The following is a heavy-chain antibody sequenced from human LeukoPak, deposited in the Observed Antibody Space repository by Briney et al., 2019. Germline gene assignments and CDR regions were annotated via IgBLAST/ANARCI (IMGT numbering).Heavy chain of an antibody. V-gene: IGHV3-11*01. CDR1: GFTFSDYY. Sequence: GGSLRLSCAASGFTFSDYYMSWIRQAPGKGLEWVSYISSSGSTIYYADSVKGRFTISRDNAKNSLYLQMNSLRAEDTAVYYCARAYYDSSGYYIPFDYWGQGILVTVSS. CDR2: ISSSGSTI. J-gene: IGHJ4*02. D-gene: IGHD3-22*01. CDR3: ARAYYDSSGYYIPFDY.